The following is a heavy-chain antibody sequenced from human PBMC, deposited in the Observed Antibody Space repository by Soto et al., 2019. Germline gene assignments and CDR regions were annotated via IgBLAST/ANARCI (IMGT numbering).Heavy chain of an antibody. V-gene: IGHV3-21*01. CDR2: ISSSSSSI. Sequence: GSPRLSCAAFGFIFGDDAMHWVREAPGKGLEWVSSISSSSSSIFYADSLRGRFTISRDNAKNSLYLQMNSLRAEDTAMYYCATDNGYDAATLDYWGQGTPVSVSS. CDR3: ATDNGYDAATLDY. CDR1: GFIFGDDA. D-gene: IGHD5-12*01. J-gene: IGHJ4*02.